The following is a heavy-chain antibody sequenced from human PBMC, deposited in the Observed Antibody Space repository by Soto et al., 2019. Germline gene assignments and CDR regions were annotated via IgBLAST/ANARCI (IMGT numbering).Heavy chain of an antibody. CDR2: MSHSGGT. D-gene: IGHD1-1*01. Sequence: QVQLQQWGAGLLKPSETLSLTCAVFGGSVNSGNYYWSWIRQPPGKGLEWIGEMSHSGGTHFNPSLKSRVTISVDTSKIQFSLQMSSVTAADTALYYCARVERGTATTVVDAFDIWGPWTMVTVSS. CDR1: GGSVNSGNYY. CDR3: ARVERGTATTVVDAFDI. J-gene: IGHJ3*02. V-gene: IGHV4-34*01.